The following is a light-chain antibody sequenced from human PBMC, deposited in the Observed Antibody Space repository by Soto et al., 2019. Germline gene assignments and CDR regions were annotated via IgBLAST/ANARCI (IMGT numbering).Light chain of an antibody. CDR3: QQGYTTPRT. J-gene: IGKJ2*02. CDR1: QIISNY. Sequence: DIQMTQSPSSLSASVGDRVSITCQTSQIISNYLNWYQQKPGDAPRLLIYAASSLPSGVPSRFSGSGSGTDFTLTITSLQPEDFATYYCQQGYTTPRTFGQGTKLEI. CDR2: AAS. V-gene: IGKV1-39*01.